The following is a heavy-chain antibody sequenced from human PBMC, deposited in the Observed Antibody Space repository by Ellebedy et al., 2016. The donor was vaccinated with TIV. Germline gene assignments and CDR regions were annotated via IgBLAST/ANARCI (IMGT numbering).Heavy chain of an antibody. V-gene: IGHV4-34*01. CDR3: ARQDQNILFGY. CDR1: GGSFSGYY. CDR2: INHSGST. Sequence: SETLSLXXAVYGGSFSGYYWSWIRQPPGKGLEWIGEINHSGSTNYNPSLKSRVTISVDTSKNQFSLKLSSVTAADTAVYYCARQDQNILFGYWGQGTLVTVSS. J-gene: IGHJ4*02.